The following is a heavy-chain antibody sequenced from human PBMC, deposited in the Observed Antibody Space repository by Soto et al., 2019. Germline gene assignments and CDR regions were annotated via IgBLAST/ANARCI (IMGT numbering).Heavy chain of an antibody. D-gene: IGHD1-20*01. Sequence: PSETLSLTCAVSGGSISSGGYSWSWIRQPPGKGLEWIGYIYHSGSTYYNPSLKSRVTISIDKSRDQFSLNLNSVTAADTAAYYCAKNNDYAIDAWGQGTTVTVS. CDR2: IYHSGST. V-gene: IGHV4-30-2*01. CDR1: GGSISSGGYS. J-gene: IGHJ6*02. CDR3: AKNNDYAIDA.